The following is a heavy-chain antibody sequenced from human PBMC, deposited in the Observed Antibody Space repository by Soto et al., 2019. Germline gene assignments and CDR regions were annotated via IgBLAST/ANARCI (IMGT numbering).Heavy chain of an antibody. J-gene: IGHJ4*02. CDR2: INHSVST. CDR3: ARGGSIAARKYYFDY. CDR1: GGYFSGYY. D-gene: IGHD6-6*01. V-gene: IGHV4-34*01. Sequence: SATLSVTYAVDGGYFSGYYWSWIRQPPGKGLEWIGEINHSVSTNYNPSLKSRVTISVDTSKNQFSLKLSSVTAADTAVYYCARGGSIAARKYYFDYWGQGTLVTVSS.